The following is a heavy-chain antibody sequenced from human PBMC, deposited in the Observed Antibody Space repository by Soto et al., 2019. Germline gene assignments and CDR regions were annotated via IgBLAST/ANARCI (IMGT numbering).Heavy chain of an antibody. V-gene: IGHV4-59*01. CDR3: ATGGGWLQNSNLRGLYFDY. CDR1: GGSIRGSY. D-gene: IGHD6-19*01. Sequence: QVQLQESGPGLVKPWETLSLTCSVSGGSIRGSYCSWIRQPPEKGLEWIASISYTGSATHNPSLKSRCSVSVDTTENQCSLKLTSVTAADTATYYCATGGGWLQNSNLRGLYFDYWGQGALVTVSS. J-gene: IGHJ4*02. CDR2: ISYTGSA.